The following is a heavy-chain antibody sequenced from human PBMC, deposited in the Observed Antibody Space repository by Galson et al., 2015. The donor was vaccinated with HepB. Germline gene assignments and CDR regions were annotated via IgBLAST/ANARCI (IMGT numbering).Heavy chain of an antibody. CDR2: IYGDDDK. CDR3: AHRPGYSSRWDQGAWDWFDS. J-gene: IGHJ5*01. CDR1: GFSLSTTGVG. V-gene: IGHV2-5*02. D-gene: IGHD6-13*01. Sequence: PALVKPTQTLTLTCTFSGFSLSTTGVGVGWIRQPPGKALEWLALIYGDDDKRYTSSLKNRLTITKDTSKNQVVLSITNMDPVDTATYYCAHRPGYSSRWDQGAWDWFDSWGQGTLVTVSS.